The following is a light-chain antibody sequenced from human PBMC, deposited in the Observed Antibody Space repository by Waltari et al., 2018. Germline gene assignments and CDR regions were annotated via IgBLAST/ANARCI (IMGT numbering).Light chain of an antibody. V-gene: IGKV3-11*01. CDR3: QQRSNWPPEYT. J-gene: IGKJ2*01. CDR1: QRVSSY. CDR2: DAS. Sequence: EIVLTQSPATLSLSPGERATLSCRASQRVSSYLAWYQQKPGQAPRLLIYDASNRATGIPARFSGSGSGTDFTLTISSLEPEDFAVYYCQQRSNWPPEYTFGQGTKLEIK.